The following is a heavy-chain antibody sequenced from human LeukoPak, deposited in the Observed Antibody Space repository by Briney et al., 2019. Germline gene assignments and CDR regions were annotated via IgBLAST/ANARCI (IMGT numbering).Heavy chain of an antibody. Sequence: GGSLRLSCAASGFTFSSYSMDWVRQAPGKGLEWVSYISSSSSTIYYADSVKGRFTISRDNAKNSLYLQMNSLRAEDTAVYYCARAADVDIGFWHYYGMDVWGQGTTVTVSS. J-gene: IGHJ6*02. V-gene: IGHV3-48*04. D-gene: IGHD5-12*01. CDR1: GFTFSSYS. CDR2: ISSSSSTI. CDR3: ARAADVDIGFWHYYGMDV.